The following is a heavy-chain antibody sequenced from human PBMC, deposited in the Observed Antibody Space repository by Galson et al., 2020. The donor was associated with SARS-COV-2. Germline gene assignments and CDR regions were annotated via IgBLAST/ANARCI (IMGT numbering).Heavy chain of an antibody. D-gene: IGHD4-17*01. CDR3: ARGRMRGHDYGDYAPYYFDY. CDR1: GGSFSGYY. CDR2: INHSGST. V-gene: IGHV4-34*01. Sequence: SETLSLTCAVYGGSFSGYYWSWIRQPPGKGLEWIGEINHSGSTNYNPSLKSRVTISVDTSKNQFSLKLSSVTAADTAVYYCARGRMRGHDYGDYAPYYFDYWGQGTLVTVSS. J-gene: IGHJ4*02.